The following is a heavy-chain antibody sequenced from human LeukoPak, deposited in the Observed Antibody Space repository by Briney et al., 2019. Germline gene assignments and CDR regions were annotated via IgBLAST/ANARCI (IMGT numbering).Heavy chain of an antibody. D-gene: IGHD4-11*01. V-gene: IGHV3-33*06. CDR3: AKDAQRGFDYSNSLEY. CDR2: IWNDGSNQ. J-gene: IGHJ4*02. CDR1: QFTFRHYG. Sequence: PGGSLTLSCVASQFTFRHYGMHWVRQAPGKGLEWVAVIWNDGSNQYYADSVKGRFTISRDNSQNTVYLQMNSLRAEDTAVYYCAKDAQRGFDYSNSLEYWGQGTLVTVSS.